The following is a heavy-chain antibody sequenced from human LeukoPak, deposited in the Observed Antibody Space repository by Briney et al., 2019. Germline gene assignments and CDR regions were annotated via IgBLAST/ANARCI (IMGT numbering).Heavy chain of an antibody. Sequence: PGGSLRLSCAASGFTFSSYWMHWVRQAPGKGLVWVSRIHRDGSSTSYADSVKGRFTISRDNAKNTLYLQMNSLRAEDTAVYYCASTMVTTMDVWGQGTTVTVSS. V-gene: IGHV3-74*01. J-gene: IGHJ6*02. D-gene: IGHD4-17*01. CDR3: ASTMVTTMDV. CDR1: GFTFSSYW. CDR2: IHRDGSST.